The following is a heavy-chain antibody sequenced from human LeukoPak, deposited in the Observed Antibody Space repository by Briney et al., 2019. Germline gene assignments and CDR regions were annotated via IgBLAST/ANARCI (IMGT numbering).Heavy chain of an antibody. V-gene: IGHV4-31*02. D-gene: IGHD3-22*01. J-gene: IGHJ3*02. CDR1: GFTFSSYA. CDR2: IYYSGST. Sequence: LRLSCAASGFTFSSYAMSWVRQHPGKGLEWIGYIYYSGSTYYNPSLKSRVTISVDTSKNQFSLKLSSVTAADTAVYYCARHTARRDYDSSGYYYAFDIWGQGTMVTVSS. CDR3: ARHTARRDYDSSGYYYAFDI.